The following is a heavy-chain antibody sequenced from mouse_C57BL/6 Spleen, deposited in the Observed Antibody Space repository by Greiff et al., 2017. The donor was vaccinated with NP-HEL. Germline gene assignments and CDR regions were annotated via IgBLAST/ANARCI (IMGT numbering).Heavy chain of an antibody. CDR1: GYTFTSYG. Sequence: QVQLQQSGAELARPGASVKLSCKASGYTFTSYGISWVKQSTGQGLEWIGEIYPRSGNTYYNEKFKGKATLTADKSSSTAYMELRSLKSEDSAVYFCARSDGSSFDYYAMDYWGHGTSVTVAS. CDR2: IYPRSGNT. D-gene: IGHD1-1*01. CDR3: ARSDGSSFDYYAMDY. J-gene: IGHJ4*01. V-gene: IGHV1-81*01.